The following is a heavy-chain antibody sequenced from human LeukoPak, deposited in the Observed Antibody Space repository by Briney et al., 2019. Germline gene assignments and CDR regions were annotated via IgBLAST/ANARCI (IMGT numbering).Heavy chain of an antibody. J-gene: IGHJ4*02. CDR1: GFTFSSYA. CDR2: ISYDGSNK. CDR3: AGASPSFSYYDSSGPFSY. Sequence: PGRSLRLSCAASGFTFSSYAMHWVRQAPGKGLEWVAVISYDGSNKYYADSVKGRSTISRDNSKNTLYLQMNSLRAEDTAVYYCAGASPSFSYYDSSGPFSYWGQGTLVTVSS. V-gene: IGHV3-30-3*01. D-gene: IGHD3-22*01.